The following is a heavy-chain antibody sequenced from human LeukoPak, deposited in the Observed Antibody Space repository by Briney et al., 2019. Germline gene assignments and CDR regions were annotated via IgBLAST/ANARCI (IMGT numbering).Heavy chain of an antibody. J-gene: IGHJ3*02. CDR2: IWYDGSNK. Sequence: GGSLRLSCAASGFTFSSYGMHWVRQAPGKGLEWVAVIWYDGSNKYYADSVKGQFTISRDNSKNTLYLQMNSLRAEDTAVYYCAKLVDIEDAFDIWGQGTMVTVSS. CDR1: GFTFSSYG. D-gene: IGHD5-12*01. CDR3: AKLVDIEDAFDI. V-gene: IGHV3-33*06.